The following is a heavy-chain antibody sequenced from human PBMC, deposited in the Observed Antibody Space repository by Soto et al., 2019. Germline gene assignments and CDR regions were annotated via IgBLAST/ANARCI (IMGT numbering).Heavy chain of an antibody. CDR3: ASHPTGYSDPTLRSYYYYMDV. D-gene: IGHD5-18*01. V-gene: IGHV4-4*02. J-gene: IGHJ6*03. CDR2: IYHSGST. CDR1: SGSISSSNW. Sequence: QVQLQESGPGLVKPSGTLSRTCAVSSGSISSSNWWSWVRKPPGKGLEWIGEIYHSGSTNYNPSLTSRVTISVDKSKDQFSLKLSSVTAADTAVYYCASHPTGYSDPTLRSYYYYMDVWGKGTTVTVSS.